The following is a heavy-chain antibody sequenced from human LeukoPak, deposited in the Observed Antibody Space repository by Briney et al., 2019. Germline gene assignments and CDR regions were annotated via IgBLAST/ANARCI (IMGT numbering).Heavy chain of an antibody. J-gene: IGHJ3*02. D-gene: IGHD1-1*01. CDR2: ISADGSYT. CDR1: GFTFSSYW. V-gene: IGHV3-74*01. CDR3: ATANSGPDI. Sequence: QTGGSLRLSCAASGFTFSSYWMHWVRQAPGKGLVWVTRISADGSYTLYAHSVKGRFTISRDNAKNTLYLQMNSLRAEDTAVYYCATANSGPDIWGQGTTVTVSS.